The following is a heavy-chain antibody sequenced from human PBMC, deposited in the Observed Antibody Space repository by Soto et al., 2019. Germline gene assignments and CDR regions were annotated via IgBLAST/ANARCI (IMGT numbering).Heavy chain of an antibody. J-gene: IGHJ6*02. CDR3: ARGGARVVVLSDDAYGKDV. CDR1: GFTFSSYA. CDR2: ISYDGSNK. D-gene: IGHD2-15*01. V-gene: IGHV3-30-3*01. Sequence: GGSLRLSCAASGFTFSSYAMHWVRQAPGNGLEWVAVISYDGSNKYYADSVKGRFTISRDNSKNTLYLQMNSLRAEDTAVYYCARGGARVVVLSDDAYGKDVWGHTPTVTVS.